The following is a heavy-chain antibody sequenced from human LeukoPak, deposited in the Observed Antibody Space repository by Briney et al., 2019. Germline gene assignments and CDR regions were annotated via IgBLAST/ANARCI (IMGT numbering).Heavy chain of an antibody. Sequence: ASAKVSCKASGYTFTGYYMHWVRQAPGQGLEWMGWINPNSGGTNYAQKFQGRVTMTRDTSISTAYMELSRLRSDDTAVYYCARAPDIVVPYYFDYWGQGTLVTVSS. CDR1: GYTFTGYY. CDR3: ARAPDIVVPYYFDY. J-gene: IGHJ4*02. D-gene: IGHD2-2*01. CDR2: INPNSGGT. V-gene: IGHV1-2*02.